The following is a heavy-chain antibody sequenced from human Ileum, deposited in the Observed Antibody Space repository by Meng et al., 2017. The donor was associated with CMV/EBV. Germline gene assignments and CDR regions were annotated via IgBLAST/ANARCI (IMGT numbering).Heavy chain of an antibody. D-gene: IGHD1-14*01. CDR2: IYYNGNT. Sequence: YYWSWIRQPPGKGLEWIGHIYYNGNTGYNPSLKSRLTISVDTSKSQISLKLTSVTAGDTAVYYCGRAINDPYKTNAGTFPWAAHFDFWGQGTLVTVSS. CDR3: GRAINDPYKTNAGTFPWAAHFDF. J-gene: IGHJ4*02. V-gene: IGHV4-30-4*08. CDR1: YY.